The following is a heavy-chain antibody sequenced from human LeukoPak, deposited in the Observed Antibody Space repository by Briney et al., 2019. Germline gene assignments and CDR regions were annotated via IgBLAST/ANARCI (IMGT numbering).Heavy chain of an antibody. Sequence: RSGGSLRLSCAASGFSLSNYWMSWVRQAPGEGLEWVANINQDGSDKYYVDSVMGRSTISKDNAKNSVYLQMNSLRPEDTAIYYCAWYGVTHGLDVWGQGTTVTVSS. D-gene: IGHD3-10*01. CDR2: INQDGSDK. V-gene: IGHV3-7*01. CDR3: AWYGVTHGLDV. J-gene: IGHJ6*02. CDR1: GFSLSNYW.